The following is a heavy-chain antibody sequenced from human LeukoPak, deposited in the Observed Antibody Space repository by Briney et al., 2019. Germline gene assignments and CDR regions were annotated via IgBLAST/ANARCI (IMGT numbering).Heavy chain of an antibody. CDR1: GGSFSGYY. Sequence: PSETLSLTRAVYGGSFSGYYWSWIRQPPGKGLEWIGEINHSGSTNYNPSLKSRVTISVDTSKNQFSLKLSSVTAADTAVYYCARTPWPDGGNDYWGQGTLVTVSS. J-gene: IGHJ4*02. V-gene: IGHV4-34*01. CDR3: ARTPWPDGGNDY. CDR2: INHSGST. D-gene: IGHD2-15*01.